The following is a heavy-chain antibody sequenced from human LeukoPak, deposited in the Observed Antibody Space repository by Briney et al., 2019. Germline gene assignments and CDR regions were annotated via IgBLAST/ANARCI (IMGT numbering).Heavy chain of an antibody. Sequence: SETLSLTCAVYGGSFSGYYWSWIRQPPGKGLEWIGEINHSGSTNYNPSLKSRVTISVDTSKNQFSLKLSSVTAADTAVYYCARMACSSPGDFDYWGQGALVTVSS. CDR1: GGSFSGYY. CDR3: ARMACSSPGDFDY. J-gene: IGHJ4*02. V-gene: IGHV4-34*01. D-gene: IGHD6-13*01. CDR2: INHSGST.